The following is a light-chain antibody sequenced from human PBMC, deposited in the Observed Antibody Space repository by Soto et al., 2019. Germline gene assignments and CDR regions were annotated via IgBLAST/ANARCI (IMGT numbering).Light chain of an antibody. CDR3: QHYKTWPLA. CDR1: QSVSSS. J-gene: IGKJ4*01. CDR2: DAY. Sequence: EIVLTQSPVTLSLSPGERATLSCKASQSVSSSLAWYRQQPGQAPRLLSYDAYIRASGVPARFRGSGSGTEFTLTISGLKSEDFAVYFCQHYKTWPLAFGGGTKVDIK. V-gene: IGKV3-15*01.